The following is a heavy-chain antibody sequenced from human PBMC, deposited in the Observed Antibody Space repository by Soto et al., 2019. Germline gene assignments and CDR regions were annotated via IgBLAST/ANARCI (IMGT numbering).Heavy chain of an antibody. J-gene: IGHJ4*02. CDR2: IFYNGGN. D-gene: IGHD1-1*01. CDR1: CVSFSSYY. CDR3: ARVQLVQKVIEY. V-gene: IGHV4-59*01. Sequence: PSETLSRTCAASCVSFSSYYWSCIRQAPWKGLQWIGYIFYNGGNAYNPSLKSRVTMSLDMSKKQFSMKMTSVTVADTAAYYCARVQLVQKVIEYGGKGTLVT.